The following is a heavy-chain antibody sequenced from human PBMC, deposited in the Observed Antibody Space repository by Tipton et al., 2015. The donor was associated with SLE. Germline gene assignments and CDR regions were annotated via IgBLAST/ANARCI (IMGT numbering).Heavy chain of an antibody. Sequence: SLRLSCAASGFTFSSYDMHWVRQATGKGLEWVSTIGTVDDTYYPGSVKGRFTISRDNSKNTLYLQMSSLKAGDTAVYYCAREDCNGGSCSPDYWGQGTLVTVSS. V-gene: IGHV3-13*01. CDR3: AREDCNGGSCSPDY. CDR1: GFTFSSYD. D-gene: IGHD2-15*01. CDR2: IGTVDDT. J-gene: IGHJ4*02.